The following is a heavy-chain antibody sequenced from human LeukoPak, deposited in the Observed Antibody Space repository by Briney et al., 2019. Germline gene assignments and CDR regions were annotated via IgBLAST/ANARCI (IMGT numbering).Heavy chain of an antibody. D-gene: IGHD1-26*01. CDR3: ARDILMVGATHYFDY. J-gene: IGHJ4*02. Sequence: SETLSLTCTVSGGSISSGDYYWSWIRQPPGKGLEWIGYIYYSGSTYYNPSLKSRITISLDTSKNQFSLKVSSVTAADTAVYYCARDILMVGATHYFDYWGQGTLVTVSS. CDR2: IYYSGST. CDR1: GGSISSGDYY. V-gene: IGHV4-30-4*02.